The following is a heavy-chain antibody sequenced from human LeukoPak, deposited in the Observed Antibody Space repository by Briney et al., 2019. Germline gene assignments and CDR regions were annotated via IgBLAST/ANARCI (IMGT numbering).Heavy chain of an antibody. V-gene: IGHV3-23*01. D-gene: IGHD6-19*01. J-gene: IGHJ3*01. Sequence: PGRSLRLSCAASGFTFSSYAMSWVRQAPGKGLEWVSAISGSGGSTYYADSVKGRFTISRDNSKNTLYLQMNSLRAEDTAVYYCAKSQLLLFDVFNFWGQGTMVTVSS. CDR3: AKSQLLLFDVFNF. CDR2: ISGSGGST. CDR1: GFTFSSYA.